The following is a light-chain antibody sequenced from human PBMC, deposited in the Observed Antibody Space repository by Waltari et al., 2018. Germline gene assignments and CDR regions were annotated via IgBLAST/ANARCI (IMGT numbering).Light chain of an antibody. CDR2: GAS. J-gene: IGKJ2*01. V-gene: IGKV3-20*01. CDR1: QSVSSSY. CDR3: QQYGSSPPYT. Sequence: EIVLPQPPGTLPLSPGEKATPSSRASQSVSSSYLAWYQQKPGQAPRLLIYGASSRATGIPDRFSGSGSGTDFTLTISRLEPEDFAVYYCQQYGSSPPYTFGQGTKLEIK.